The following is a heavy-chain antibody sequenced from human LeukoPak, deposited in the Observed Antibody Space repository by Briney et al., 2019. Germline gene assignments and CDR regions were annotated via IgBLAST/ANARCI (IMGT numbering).Heavy chain of an antibody. J-gene: IGHJ3*02. CDR3: AREGYSDAFDI. Sequence: SETLSLTCTVSGGSIGSYYWTWIRQPPGKGLKWIGYIYYSGSTNYNPSLKSRVTISVDTSKNQFSLKLSSVTAADTAVYYCAREGYSDAFDIWGQGTMVTVSS. CDR2: IYYSGST. D-gene: IGHD2-15*01. CDR1: GGSIGSYY. V-gene: IGHV4-59*01.